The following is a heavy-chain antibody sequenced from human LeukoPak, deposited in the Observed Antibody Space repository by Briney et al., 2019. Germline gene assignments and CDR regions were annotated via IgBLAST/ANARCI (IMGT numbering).Heavy chain of an antibody. Sequence: GGSLRPSCAASGFIFSSYEMNWVRQAPGKGLEWVSYISSGGITIYYADSVKGRFTISRDNAKNSLFLQMNSLRDEDTAVYYCARSIEAAGRSFDYWGQGTLVTVSS. J-gene: IGHJ4*02. D-gene: IGHD6-13*01. CDR3: ARSIEAAGRSFDY. CDR2: ISSGGITI. V-gene: IGHV3-48*03. CDR1: GFIFSSYE.